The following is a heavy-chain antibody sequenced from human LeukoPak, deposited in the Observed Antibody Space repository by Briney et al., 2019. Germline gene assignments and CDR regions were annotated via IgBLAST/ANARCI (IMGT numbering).Heavy chain of an antibody. V-gene: IGHV4-39*01. CDR2: IYYSGTT. D-gene: IGHD5-24*01. CDR3: ARHEEEDGYNAKTFDY. J-gene: IGHJ4*02. CDR1: GGSISSSNNY. Sequence: SETLSLTCTVSGGSISSSNNYWGWVRQPPGKELECIGSIYYSGTTYYNPSLKSRVTISVDTSKNQFSLKLSSMTAADTAVYYCARHEEEDGYNAKTFDYWGQGTLVTVSS.